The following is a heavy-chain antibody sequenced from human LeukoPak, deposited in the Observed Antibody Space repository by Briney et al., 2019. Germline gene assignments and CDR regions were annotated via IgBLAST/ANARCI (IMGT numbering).Heavy chain of an antibody. CDR1: GFTFSSYA. D-gene: IGHD3-10*01. CDR2: ISYDGSNK. V-gene: IGHV3-30-3*01. Sequence: PGGSLRLSCAASGFTFSSYAMHWVRQAPGKGLEWVAVISYDGSNKYYADSVKGRFTISRDNSKNTLYLQMNSLRAEDTAVYYCARCAHYYGSGSPDYWGQGTLVTVSS. J-gene: IGHJ4*02. CDR3: ARCAHYYGSGSPDY.